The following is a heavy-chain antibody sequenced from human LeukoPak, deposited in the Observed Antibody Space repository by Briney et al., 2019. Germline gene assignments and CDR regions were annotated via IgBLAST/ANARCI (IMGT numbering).Heavy chain of an antibody. CDR1: GGSISSSTTYY. V-gene: IGHV4-39*01. Sequence: SETLSLTCTVSGGSISSSTTYYWGWIRQSPGKGLEWIESIYYSGCAYYNPSLKSRVTICVDTSKNQFSLNLRSVTAADTAVYYCASDCGGDCYSGFDYWGQGILVTVSS. J-gene: IGHJ4*02. CDR3: ASDCGGDCYSGFDY. CDR2: IYYSGCA. D-gene: IGHD2-21*02.